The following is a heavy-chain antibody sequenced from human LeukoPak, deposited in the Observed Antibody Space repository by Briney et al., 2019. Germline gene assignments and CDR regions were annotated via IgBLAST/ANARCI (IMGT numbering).Heavy chain of an antibody. J-gene: IGHJ6*04. CDR3: AELGITMIGGV. CDR1: GFTFSSYG. V-gene: IGHV3-48*04. Sequence: GGSLRLSCATSGFTFSSYGMSWVRQAPGKGLEWVSYISSSGSTIYYADSVKGRFTISRDNAKNSLYLQMNSLRAEDTAVYYCAELGITMIGGVWGKGTTVTISS. D-gene: IGHD3-10*02. CDR2: ISSSGSTI.